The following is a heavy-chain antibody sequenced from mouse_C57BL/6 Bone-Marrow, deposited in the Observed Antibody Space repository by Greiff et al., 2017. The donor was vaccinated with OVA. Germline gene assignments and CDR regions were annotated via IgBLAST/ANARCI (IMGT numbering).Heavy chain of an antibody. D-gene: IGHD2-12*01. CDR2: IRSKSNNYAT. CDR1: GFSFNTYA. CDR3: VAHYSGYYYAMDY. J-gene: IGHJ4*01. V-gene: IGHV10-1*01. Sequence: EVQLQESGGGLVQPKGSLKLSCAASGFSFNTYAMNWVRQAPGKGLEWVARIRSKSNNYATYYADSVKDRFTISRDDSESMLYLQMNNLKTEDTAMYYCVAHYSGYYYAMDYWGQGTSVTVSS.